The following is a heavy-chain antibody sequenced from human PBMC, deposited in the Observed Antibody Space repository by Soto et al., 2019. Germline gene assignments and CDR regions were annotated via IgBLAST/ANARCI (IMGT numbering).Heavy chain of an antibody. V-gene: IGHV1-69*05. CDR3: ARGNHRWLQLWYFDL. D-gene: IGHD5-12*01. Sequence: QVQLVQSGAEVKKPGSSVKVSCKASGGTFSNYPISWVRQAPGQGLEWMGGIIPIFGTVNYAQKFQGRVTXTXDXSSXTAYMGLSSLRSEDTAVYYCARGNHRWLQLWYFDLWGRGTLVTVSS. CDR1: GGTFSNYP. CDR2: IIPIFGTV. J-gene: IGHJ2*01.